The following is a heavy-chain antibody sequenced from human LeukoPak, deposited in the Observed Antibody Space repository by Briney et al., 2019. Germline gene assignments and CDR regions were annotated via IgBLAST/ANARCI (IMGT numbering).Heavy chain of an antibody. J-gene: IGHJ6*02. CDR2: IHYSGTA. D-gene: IGHD6-6*01. V-gene: IGHV4-59*01. CDR3: ARDPNSSSSEHFYGIDV. Sequence: SETLSLTCTVSGGSISSFYWSWIRQPPGQGLEWIGYIHYSGTANYIPSLKSRVTISVDTSKNQFSLKLQSVTAADTAVYYCARDPNSSSSEHFYGIDVWGRGTSVTVSS. CDR1: GGSISSFY.